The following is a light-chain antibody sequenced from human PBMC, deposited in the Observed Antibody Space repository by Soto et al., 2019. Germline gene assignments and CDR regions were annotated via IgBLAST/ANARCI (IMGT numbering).Light chain of an antibody. V-gene: IGLV2-23*03. CDR3: CSYAGSSTFRVV. CDR2: EGX. CDR1: SSDVGSYNL. Sequence: QSALTQPASVSGSPGQSITISCTGTSSDVGSYNLVSWYQQHPGKAPKLMIYEGXKRPSXVXNXFSGSKSGNTASLTISGXXXEXXXXXYCCSYAGSSTFRVVFGGGTKLTVL. J-gene: IGLJ2*01.